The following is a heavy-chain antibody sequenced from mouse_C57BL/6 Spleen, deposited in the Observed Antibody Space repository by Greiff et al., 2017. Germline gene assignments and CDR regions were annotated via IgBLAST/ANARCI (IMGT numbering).Heavy chain of an antibody. CDR3: ARSPPGSGYVYFDY. CDR1: GFTFTDYY. J-gene: IGHJ2*01. V-gene: IGHV7-3*01. Sequence: EVHLVESGGGLVQPGGSLSLSCAASGFTFTDYYMSWVRQPPGKALEWLGFIRNKANGYTTEYSASVKGRFTISRDNSQSILYLQMNALRAEDSATYYCARSPPGSGYVYFDYWGQGTTLTVSS. D-gene: IGHD3-2*02. CDR2: IRNKANGYTT.